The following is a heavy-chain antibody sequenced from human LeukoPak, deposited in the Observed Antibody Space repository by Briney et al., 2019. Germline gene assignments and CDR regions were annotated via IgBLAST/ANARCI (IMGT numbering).Heavy chain of an antibody. D-gene: IGHD3-3*01. CDR3: ARAQSGFWSGYCFDY. J-gene: IGHJ4*02. Sequence: GGSLRLSCAASGFTFSTSWMTWVRQAPGKGLEWVVNIKQDGSEKYYVDSVKGRFTVSRDNAKNSLYLQMNSLRAEDTAVYYCARAQSGFWSGYCFDYWGQGTLVTVSS. V-gene: IGHV3-7*01. CDR1: GFTFSTSW. CDR2: IKQDGSEK.